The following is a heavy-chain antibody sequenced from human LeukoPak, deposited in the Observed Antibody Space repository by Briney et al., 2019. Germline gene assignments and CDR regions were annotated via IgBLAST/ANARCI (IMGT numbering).Heavy chain of an antibody. CDR1: GFTFSSYG. CDR3: ARDPMLAYYFDY. J-gene: IGHJ4*02. Sequence: PGGSLRLSCAASGFTFSSYGMHWVRQAPGKGLVWVSRINSDGSSTSYADSVKGRFTISRDNAKNTLYLHMNSLRAEDTAVYYCARDPMLAYYFDYWGQRTLVTVSS. CDR2: INSDGSST. D-gene: IGHD2-8*01. V-gene: IGHV3-74*01.